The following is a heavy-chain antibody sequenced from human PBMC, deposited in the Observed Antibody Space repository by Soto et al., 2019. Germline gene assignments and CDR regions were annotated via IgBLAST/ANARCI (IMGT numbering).Heavy chain of an antibody. Sequence: SVKVSCKTSGYTFSNYGITWVRQAPGQPLEWLGWISLYSDGANYAQKFQGRVSMTTDTSTTTAYMELRSLRSDDTAVYYCARVVPGAEDWLGPWGQGPLVTVYS. J-gene: IGHJ5*02. D-gene: IGHD2-2*01. V-gene: IGHV1-18*01. CDR2: ISLYSDGA. CDR3: ARVVPGAEDWLGP. CDR1: GYTFSNYG.